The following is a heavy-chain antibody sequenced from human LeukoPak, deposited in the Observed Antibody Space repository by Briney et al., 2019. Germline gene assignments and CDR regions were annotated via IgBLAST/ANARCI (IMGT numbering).Heavy chain of an antibody. CDR3: ARGPYSSGCPHDY. CDR1: GFTFSSYS. CDR2: ISSSSSYI. Sequence: GGSLRLSCAASGFTFSSYSMSWVRQAPGKGLEWVSSISSSSSYIYYADSVKGRFTISRDNAKNSLYLQMNSLRAEDTAVYYCARGPYSSGCPHDYWGQGTLVTVSS. J-gene: IGHJ4*02. D-gene: IGHD6-19*01. V-gene: IGHV3-21*01.